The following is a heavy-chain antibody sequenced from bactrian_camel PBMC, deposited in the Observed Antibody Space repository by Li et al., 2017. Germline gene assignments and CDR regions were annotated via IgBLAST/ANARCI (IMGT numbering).Heavy chain of an antibody. CDR3: AAATSIRCGLWFGRAGRADY. Sequence: HVQLVESGGGSVQAGGSLRLSCEASGGSLSRDCAGWFRQAPGQERVKVASIERNGRTAYADSVKGRFTVSQDNAKNTVYLQMNMLKPEDTAMYYCAAATSIRCGLWFGRAGRADYSGQGTQVTVS. V-gene: IGHV3S53*01. D-gene: IGHD4*01. J-gene: IGHJ4*01. CDR1: GGSLSRDC. CDR2: IERNGRT.